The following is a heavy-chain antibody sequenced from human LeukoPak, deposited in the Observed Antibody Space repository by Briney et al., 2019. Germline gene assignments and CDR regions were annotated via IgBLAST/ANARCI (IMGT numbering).Heavy chain of an antibody. D-gene: IGHD1-1*01. CDR3: ARVAKERVGGVYYFDY. J-gene: IGHJ4*02. Sequence: PGGSLRLPCAASGFTFSDYDMHWVRQATGKGLEWVSAIGTAGDTYYTGSVKGRFTISRENAKNSLYLQMNSLRAEDTAVYYCARVAKERVGGVYYFDYWGQGTLVTVSS. CDR1: GFTFSDYD. CDR2: IGTAGDT. V-gene: IGHV3-13*01.